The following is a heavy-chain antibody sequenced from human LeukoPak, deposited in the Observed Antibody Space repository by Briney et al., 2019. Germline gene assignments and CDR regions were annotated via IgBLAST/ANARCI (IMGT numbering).Heavy chain of an antibody. CDR1: GFTFSSYA. Sequence: PGGSLRLSCAASGFTFSSYAMSWVRQAPGKGREWVSAISGSGGSTYYADSVKGRFTISRDNSKNTLYLQMNSLRAEDTAVYYCAKSVGATGSFDYWGQGTLVTVSS. J-gene: IGHJ4*02. D-gene: IGHD1-26*01. CDR2: ISGSGGST. V-gene: IGHV3-23*01. CDR3: AKSVGATGSFDY.